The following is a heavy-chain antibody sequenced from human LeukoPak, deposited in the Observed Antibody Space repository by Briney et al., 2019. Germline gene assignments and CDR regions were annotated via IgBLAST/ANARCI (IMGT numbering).Heavy chain of an antibody. Sequence: GGSLRLSCVASGFTFSSYAMHWVRQAPGKGLEWVAVISYDGSNKYYADSVKGRFTISRDNSKNTLYLQMNSLRAEDTAVYYCARDLKPHSSSWYYFDYWGQGTLVTVSS. CDR2: ISYDGSNK. J-gene: IGHJ4*02. V-gene: IGHV3-30-3*01. D-gene: IGHD6-13*01. CDR1: GFTFSSYA. CDR3: ARDLKPHSSSWYYFDY.